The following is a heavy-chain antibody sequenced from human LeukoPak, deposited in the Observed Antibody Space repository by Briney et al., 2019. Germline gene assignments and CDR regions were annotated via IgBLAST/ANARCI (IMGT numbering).Heavy chain of an antibody. J-gene: IGHJ4*02. CDR3: ASPSLPAAIWAYYDFWSGYSAFDY. CDR2: MYYRGTT. Sequence: SETLSLTCTVSGGSISSTGYYWGWVRQPPGKGLEWIGSMYYRGTTYHNAFLKSRVTISVDTSKNQFSLKLSSVTAADTAVYYCASPSLPAAIWAYYDFWSGYSAFDYWGQGTLVTVSS. CDR1: GGSISSTGYY. V-gene: IGHV4-39*01. D-gene: IGHD3-3*01.